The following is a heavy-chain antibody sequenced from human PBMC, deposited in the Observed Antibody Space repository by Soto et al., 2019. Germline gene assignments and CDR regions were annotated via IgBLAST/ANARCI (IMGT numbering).Heavy chain of an antibody. J-gene: IGHJ6*03. CDR3: ARTHYSMDV. CDR2: IHHRGNT. V-gene: IGHV4-34*01. Sequence: QVQLQQWGAGLLKPSETLSLTCAVYGGSFSDFHWSWIRQPPGKGLEWIGEIHHRGNTNYNPSLRCRVTMSVDTSQNEFFLKMTSVTAADTAVYYCARTHYSMDVWDKGTTVTVSS. CDR1: GGSFSDFH.